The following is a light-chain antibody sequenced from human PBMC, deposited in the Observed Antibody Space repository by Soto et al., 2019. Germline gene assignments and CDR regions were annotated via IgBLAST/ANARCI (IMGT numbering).Light chain of an antibody. V-gene: IGLV1-47*01. J-gene: IGLJ2*01. Sequence: QPVLTQSPSASGTPGQRVTISCSGSASTIGRNYVYWYQQLPGTAPKLLIYRNSQRPSGVPDRFSGSKYGTSASLAISGLRSSDEAHYYCAAWDDNLSGFYVFGDGTKLTVL. CDR2: RNS. CDR3: AAWDDNLSGFYV. CDR1: ASTIGRNY.